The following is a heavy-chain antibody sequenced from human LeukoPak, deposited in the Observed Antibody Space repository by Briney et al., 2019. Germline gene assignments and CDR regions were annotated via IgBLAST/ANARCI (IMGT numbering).Heavy chain of an antibody. D-gene: IGHD5-18*01. J-gene: IGHJ6*04. CDR1: GFTFTTYT. CDR3: ARSKIIQLDSMDV. CDR2: ISSTGNYM. V-gene: IGHV3-21*01. Sequence: GGSLRLSCAASGFTFTTYTINWVRQAPGKGLEWVSSISSTGNYMFYGDSVKGRFTISRDNAKTSLYLQMNSLRAEDTAMYYCARSKIIQLDSMDVWGNGTKVTVSP.